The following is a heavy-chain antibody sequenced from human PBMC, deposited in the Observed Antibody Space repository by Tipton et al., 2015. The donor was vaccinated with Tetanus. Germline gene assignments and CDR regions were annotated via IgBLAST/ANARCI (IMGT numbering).Heavy chain of an antibody. CDR1: GFTFSSYW. D-gene: IGHD3-22*01. CDR3: ASSSRGYYDSSGYYGYFQH. CDR2: IKQDGSEK. J-gene: IGHJ1*01. V-gene: IGHV3-7*01. Sequence: GSLRLSCVASGFTFSSYWMSWVRQAPGKGLEWVANIKQDGSEKYYADSVKGRFTISRDNAKNSLFLQVNSLRVEGTAVYYCASSSRGYYDSSGYYGYFQHWGQGTLVTVS.